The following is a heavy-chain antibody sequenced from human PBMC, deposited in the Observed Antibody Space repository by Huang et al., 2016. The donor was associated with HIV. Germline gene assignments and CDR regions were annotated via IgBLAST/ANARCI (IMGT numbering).Heavy chain of an antibody. D-gene: IGHD3-9*01. CDR3: ARYRLTGTFLDS. CDR2: INTKTGKP. V-gene: IGHV7-4-1*02. CDR1: GYTFTNYR. Sequence: QVQLVQSGSELRKPGASVKVSCKASGYTFTNYRLLWVRQASGQCLEWMGWINTKTGKPTYAQGFTGRFVFSLDTTGNTAYLQISSLKTDDTAKYFCARYRLTGTFLDSWGQGTQVTVSS. J-gene: IGHJ4*02.